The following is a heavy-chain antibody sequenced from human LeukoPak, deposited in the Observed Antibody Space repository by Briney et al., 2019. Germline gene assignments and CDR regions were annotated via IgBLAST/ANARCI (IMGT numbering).Heavy chain of an antibody. CDR3: ARGGFDWLLFNYYYYMDV. Sequence: GGSLRLSCAASGFTFSSYEMNWVRQAPGRGLEWISYISSSGSTIRYADSVKGRFTISRDNAKNSLYLQMNSLRAEDTAVYYCARGGFDWLLFNYYYYMDVWGKGTTVTISS. CDR2: ISSSGSTI. J-gene: IGHJ6*03. V-gene: IGHV3-48*03. CDR1: GFTFSSYE. D-gene: IGHD3-9*01.